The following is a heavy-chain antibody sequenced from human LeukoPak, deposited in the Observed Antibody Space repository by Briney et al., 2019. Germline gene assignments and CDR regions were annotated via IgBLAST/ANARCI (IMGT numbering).Heavy chain of an antibody. Sequence: PSETLSLTCTVSGGSISSSSYYWGWIRQPPGKGLEWIGSIYYSGSTYYNPSLKSRVTISVDTSKNQFSLKLSSVTAADTAVYYCARALPPYKDYYYYYMDVWGKGTTVTVSS. D-gene: IGHD1-14*01. V-gene: IGHV4-39*07. CDR3: ARALPPYKDYYYYYMDV. J-gene: IGHJ6*03. CDR1: GGSISSSSYY. CDR2: IYYSGST.